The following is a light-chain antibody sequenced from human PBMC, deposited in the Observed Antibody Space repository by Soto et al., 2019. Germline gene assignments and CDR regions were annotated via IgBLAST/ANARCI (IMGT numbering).Light chain of an antibody. CDR1: QGINDY. J-gene: IGKJ4*01. Sequence: DIQLTQSPSFLSASVGDRVTITCRASQGINDYLAWYQQKPGKAPKLLIYAASTLQSEVPSRFSGSASGTEFTLTISSLQPEDCATYYCQQFNVYPLSFGGGTKVESK. V-gene: IGKV1-9*01. CDR3: QQFNVYPLS. CDR2: AAS.